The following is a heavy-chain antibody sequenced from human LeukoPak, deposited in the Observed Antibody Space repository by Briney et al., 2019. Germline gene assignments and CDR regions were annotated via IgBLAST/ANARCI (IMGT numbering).Heavy chain of an antibody. V-gene: IGHV1-69*13. CDR3: ARDPSMVRGENTPYFDY. D-gene: IGHD3-10*01. J-gene: IGHJ4*02. Sequence: SVKVSCKASGYTFTGYYMHWVRQAPGQGLEWMGGIIPIFGTANYAQKFQGRVTITADESTSTAYMELSSLRSEDTAVYYCARDPSMVRGENTPYFDYWGQGTLVSVSS. CDR1: GYTFTGYY. CDR2: IIPIFGTA.